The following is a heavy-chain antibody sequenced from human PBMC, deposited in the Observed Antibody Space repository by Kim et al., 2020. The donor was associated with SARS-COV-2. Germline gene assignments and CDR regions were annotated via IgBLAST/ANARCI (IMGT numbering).Heavy chain of an antibody. CDR1: RFTFSAYG. Sequence: GGSLRLSCAASRFTFSAYGMNWVRQAPGKGLEWVSSIRSSGSDIYYADSVKGRFTISRDSAKNSLYLQMNNLRAEDTAVYYCSRDWSKGMDLCGQGTTVT. J-gene: IGHJ6*02. CDR3: SRDWSKGMDL. CDR2: IRSSGSDI. V-gene: IGHV3-21*01.